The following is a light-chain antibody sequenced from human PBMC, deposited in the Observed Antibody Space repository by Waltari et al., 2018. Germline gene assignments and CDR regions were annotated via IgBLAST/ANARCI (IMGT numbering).Light chain of an antibody. V-gene: IGLV2-14*01. CDR3: SSYTSSSTLWVV. J-gene: IGLJ2*01. Sequence: QSALTQPASVSGSPGQSITISCTGTSSDVGGYNYVSWYQQHPGKAPKLMIYEVSKRPSGVSNRFSGSKSGNPASLTISGLQAEDEADYYCSSYTSSSTLWVVFGGGTKLTVL. CDR2: EVS. CDR1: SSDVGGYNY.